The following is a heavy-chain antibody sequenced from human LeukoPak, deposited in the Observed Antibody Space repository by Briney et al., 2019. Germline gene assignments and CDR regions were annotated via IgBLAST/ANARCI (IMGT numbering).Heavy chain of an antibody. CDR2: IYSDGST. CDR1: GFTVSSYY. D-gene: IGHD7-27*01. V-gene: IGHV3-53*01. Sequence: GGSLRLSCAASGFTVSSYYMSWVRQAPGKGLGWVSVIYSDGSTYYADSVKGRFTISRDNSKNALYLQMNSLRVEDTAVYYCAIDPNWGTHSWGQGVLVTVSS. J-gene: IGHJ4*02. CDR3: AIDPNWGTHS.